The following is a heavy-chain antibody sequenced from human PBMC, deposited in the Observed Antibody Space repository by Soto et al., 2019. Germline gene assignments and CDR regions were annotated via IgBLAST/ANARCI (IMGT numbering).Heavy chain of an antibody. V-gene: IGHV1-69*13. CDR3: AREGYSSGWPLDY. CDR1: GDTFSSYA. D-gene: IGHD6-19*01. J-gene: IGHJ4*02. CDR2: IIPIFGTA. Sequence: SVKVSCQASGDTFSSYAISWVRQAPGQGLEWMGGIIPIFGTANYAQKFQGRVTITADESTSTAYMELSSLRSEDTAVYYCAREGYSSGWPLDYWGQGTLVTVSS.